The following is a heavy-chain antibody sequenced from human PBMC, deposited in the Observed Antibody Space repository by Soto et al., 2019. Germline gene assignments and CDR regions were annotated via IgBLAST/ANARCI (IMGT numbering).Heavy chain of an antibody. J-gene: IGHJ5*02. CDR3: ARDRHDASGGANWFDA. D-gene: IGHD3-10*01. CDR2: ISTYNGNK. CDR1: DYTFTSYG. Sequence: QVQLVQSGAEVREPGASVKVSCKASDYTFTSYGITWVRQAPGQGLEWMGWISTYNGNKKYAQRFQGRVTMTTDTSTSTAYMELRSLRSDDTVVYYCARDRHDASGGANWFDAWGQGTLVTVSS. V-gene: IGHV1-18*01.